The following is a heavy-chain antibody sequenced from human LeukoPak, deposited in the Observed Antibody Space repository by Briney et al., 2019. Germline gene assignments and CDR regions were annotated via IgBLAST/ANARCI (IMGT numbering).Heavy chain of an antibody. J-gene: IGHJ5*02. CDR1: GVSISSNLW. D-gene: IGHD1-26*01. CDR3: VRLGVVGLDQNWFDP. CDR2: IHHSGSI. V-gene: IGHV4-4*02. Sequence: PSETLSLTCAVSGVSISSNLWWTWVRQPPGKGLEWIAEIHHSGSINYNPSLKSRVTISVDKAKNQFSLNLNSVTAADTAVYFCVRLGVVGLDQNWFDPWGQGTLVSVSS.